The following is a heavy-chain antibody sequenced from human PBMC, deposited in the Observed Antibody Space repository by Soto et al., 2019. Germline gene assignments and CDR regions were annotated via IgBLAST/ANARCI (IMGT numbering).Heavy chain of an antibody. Sequence: GGSLRLSCAVSGFTFSSYAMHWVRQAPGKGLEWVAVIAADGVDKHYADSVKGRFTISRDNPKNTLSLQMNSLRAEDTVVYYCAKDPSRAASYYFDYWGHGTLVTVSS. V-gene: IGHV3-30*18. D-gene: IGHD6-13*01. CDR2: IAADGVDK. J-gene: IGHJ4*01. CDR1: GFTFSSYA. CDR3: AKDPSRAASYYFDY.